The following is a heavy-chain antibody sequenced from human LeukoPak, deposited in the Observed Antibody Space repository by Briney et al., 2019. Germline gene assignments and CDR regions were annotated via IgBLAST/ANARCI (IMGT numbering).Heavy chain of an antibody. V-gene: IGHV1-69*05. J-gene: IGHJ4*02. CDR2: IIPIFGTA. D-gene: IGHD3/OR15-3a*01. CDR1: GGTFSSYA. CDR3: ARDEGTGYFDY. Sequence: ASVKVSCKASGGTFSSYAISWVRQAPGQGLEWMGRIIPIFGTANYAQKLQGRVTMTTDTSTSTAYMELRSLRSDDTAVYYCARDEGTGYFDYWGQGTLVTVSS.